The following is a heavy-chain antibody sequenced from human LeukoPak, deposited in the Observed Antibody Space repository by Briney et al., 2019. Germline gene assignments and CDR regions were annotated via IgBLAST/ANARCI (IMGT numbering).Heavy chain of an antibody. Sequence: RASVTVSCKASGYTFTGYYIHWVRQAPGQGLEWMGWINPNSGGTNYAQKFQGRVTMTRDTSISTAYMELSRLRSDDTAVYYCARDNSVGDTAWWFDPWGQGTLVTVSS. D-gene: IGHD1-26*01. CDR1: GYTFTGYY. CDR3: ARDNSVGDTAWWFDP. V-gene: IGHV1-2*02. J-gene: IGHJ5*02. CDR2: INPNSGGT.